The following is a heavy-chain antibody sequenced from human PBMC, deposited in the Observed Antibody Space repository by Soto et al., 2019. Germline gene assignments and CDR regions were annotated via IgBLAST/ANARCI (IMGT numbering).Heavy chain of an antibody. J-gene: IGHJ2*01. CDR2: ISAYNANT. V-gene: IGHV1-18*01. CDR1: GYTLTRYG. Sequence: QVHLVQSGAEVKKPGASVKVSCKASGYTLTRYGITWVRQAPGKGLEWMGSISAYNANTTCAQKPQGTLTMTTNTSTSTAYTEWRSLTPDDTAVYYCAREVFRYFDLWGRGTLVSVSS. D-gene: IGHD1-20*01. CDR3: AREVFRYFDL.